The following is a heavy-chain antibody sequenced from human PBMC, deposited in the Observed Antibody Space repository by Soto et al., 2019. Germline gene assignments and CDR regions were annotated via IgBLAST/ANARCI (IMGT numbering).Heavy chain of an antibody. D-gene: IGHD2-2*01. CDR2: INPSGGST. CDR1: GYTFTSYY. V-gene: IGHV1-46*01. CDR3: ARASYADALDY. J-gene: IGHJ4*02. Sequence: ASVNVSCKSSGYTFTSYYIHWVRQAPGQGLEWMGIINPSGGSTSYAQKFQGRVTMTRDTSTSTVYMELSSLRSEDTAVYYCARASYADALDYWGQGTLVTVSS.